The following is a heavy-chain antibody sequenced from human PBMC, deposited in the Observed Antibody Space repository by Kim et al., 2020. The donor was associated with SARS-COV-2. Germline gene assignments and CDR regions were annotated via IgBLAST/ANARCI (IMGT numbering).Heavy chain of an antibody. CDR3: SKEHWGPEY. V-gene: IGHV3-7*01. J-gene: IGHJ4*02. CDR2: IKEDGSEK. Sequence: GGSLRLSCAASGFTFSRYWMTWVRQAPGKGLEWVANIKEDGSEKHYGDSVKDRFSISRDNAKNSLYLQMSSLRVEDTAVYYCSKEHWGPEYWGQGTLVTV. D-gene: IGHD7-27*01. CDR1: GFTFSRYW.